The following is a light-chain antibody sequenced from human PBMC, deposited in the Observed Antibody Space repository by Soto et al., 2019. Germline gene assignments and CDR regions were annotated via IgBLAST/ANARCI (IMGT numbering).Light chain of an antibody. V-gene: IGLV1-40*01. CDR2: GNS. J-gene: IGLJ1*01. CDR3: QSYDSSLSGSTV. CDR1: SSNIGAGYD. Sequence: QSVLTQPPSVSGAPGQRVTISCTGSSSNIGAGYDVHWYQQLPGTAPKLLIYGNSNRPSGVPDRFSGSKSGTSASLAITGLQAEDEAYYYCQSYDSSLSGSTVFGTGTKLTVL.